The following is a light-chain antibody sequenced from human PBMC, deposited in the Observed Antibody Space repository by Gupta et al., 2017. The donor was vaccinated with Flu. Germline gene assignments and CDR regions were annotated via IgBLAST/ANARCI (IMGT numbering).Light chain of an antibody. J-gene: IGLJ3*02. Sequence: QVVLTQSPSASASLGDSVQLTCTLRSGPTTYAIARHQQHPDKGPRYLMKVDSDGTLNKGDGIPDRFSGSSSGAERYLTISSLQSDDEADYYCQTWGTGTRVFGGGTRLTVL. CDR1: SGPTTYA. V-gene: IGLV4-69*01. CDR3: QTWGTGTRV. CDR2: VDSDGTL.